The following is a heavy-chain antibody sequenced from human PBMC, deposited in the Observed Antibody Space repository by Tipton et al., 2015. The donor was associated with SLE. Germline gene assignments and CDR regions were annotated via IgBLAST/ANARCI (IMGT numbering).Heavy chain of an antibody. J-gene: IGHJ4*02. CDR3: TTDMGYCSSTSCQPC. Sequence: SLRLSCAASGFTFSNAWMSWVRQAPGKGLEWVGRIKSKTDGGTTDYAAPVKGRFTISRDDSKNTLYLQMNSLKTEDTAVYYCTTDMGYCSSTSCQPCWGQGTLVTVSS. CDR2: IKSKTDGGTT. CDR1: GFTFSNAW. V-gene: IGHV3-15*01. D-gene: IGHD2-2*01.